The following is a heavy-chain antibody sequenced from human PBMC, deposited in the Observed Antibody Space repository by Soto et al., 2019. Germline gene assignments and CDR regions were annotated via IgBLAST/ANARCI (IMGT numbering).Heavy chain of an antibody. CDR1: GYTFTGYY. CDR3: ARGSYYDSSGLVDY. D-gene: IGHD3-22*01. J-gene: IGHJ4*02. Sequence: ASVMVSCKASGYTFTGYYMHWVRQAPGQGLEWMGWINPNSGGTNYAQKFQGRDTITRDKTISTAYKELSRLRSDDTAAYYCARGSYYDSSGLVDYWGQGTLVTVSS. CDR2: INPNSGGT. V-gene: IGHV1-2*02.